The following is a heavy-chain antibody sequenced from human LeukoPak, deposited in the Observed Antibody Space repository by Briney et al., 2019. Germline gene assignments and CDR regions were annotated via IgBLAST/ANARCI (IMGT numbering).Heavy chain of an antibody. CDR2: ISSSSSYI. Sequence: GGSLRLSCAASGFTFSSYSMNWVRQAPGKGLEWVSSISSSSSYIYYADSVKGRFTISRDTAKNSLYLQMNSLRAEDTAVYYCARDIPYYYDSSGYNFDYWGQGTLVTVSS. J-gene: IGHJ4*02. V-gene: IGHV3-21*01. D-gene: IGHD3-22*01. CDR3: ARDIPYYYDSSGYNFDY. CDR1: GFTFSSYS.